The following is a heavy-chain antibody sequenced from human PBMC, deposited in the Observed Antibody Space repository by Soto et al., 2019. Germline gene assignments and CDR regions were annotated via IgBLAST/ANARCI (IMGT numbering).Heavy chain of an antibody. V-gene: IGHV3-48*02. Sequence: PGGSLRLSCAASGFTFSSYSMNWARQAPGKGLKWIAYIISSSATTFYADSVKGRFTISRDNAKSSLYLQMNSLRDEDTAVYYCARDNGMAGSFDPWGQGTLVTVSS. CDR1: GFTFSSYS. CDR3: ARDNGMAGSFDP. J-gene: IGHJ5*02. D-gene: IGHD2-8*01. CDR2: IISSSATT.